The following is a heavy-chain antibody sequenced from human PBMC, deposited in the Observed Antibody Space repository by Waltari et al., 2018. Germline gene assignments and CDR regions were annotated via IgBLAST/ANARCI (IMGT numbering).Heavy chain of an antibody. V-gene: IGHV1-24*01. CDR2: FDPEDGET. D-gene: IGHD2-8*01. Sequence: QVQLVQSGAEVKKPGASVKVSCKVSGYTLTEFSLHWVRQAPGKGLEWMGGFDPEDGETIYAQKFQGRVTMTEDTSTDTAYMELSSLRSEDTAVYYCATDLKKVGGALYAIFGPLDYWGQGTLVTVSS. CDR3: ATDLKKVGGALYAIFGPLDY. CDR1: GYTLTEFS. J-gene: IGHJ4*02.